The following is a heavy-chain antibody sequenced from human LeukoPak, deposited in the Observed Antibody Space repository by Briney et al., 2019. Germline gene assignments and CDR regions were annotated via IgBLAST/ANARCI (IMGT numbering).Heavy chain of an antibody. J-gene: IGHJ4*02. V-gene: IGHV3-7*01. CDR2: IKQDGSEK. CDR3: ARVSGIIVAEDFDY. CDR1: GFTFSSYW. Sequence: GGSLRLSCAASGFTFSSYWMSWVRQAPGKGLEGVANIKQDGSEKYYVDSVKGRFTISRDNAKNSLYLQMNSLRAEDTAVYYCARVSGIIVAEDFDYWGQGTLVTVSS. D-gene: IGHD5-12*01.